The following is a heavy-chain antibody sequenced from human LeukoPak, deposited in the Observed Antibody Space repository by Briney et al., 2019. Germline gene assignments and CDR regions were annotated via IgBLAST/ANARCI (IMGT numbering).Heavy chain of an antibody. Sequence: GGSLRLSCAASGFTLSSYDMHWVRHATGKGLEWVSAIGTAGDTYYPGSVKGRFTISRDNSKNTLYLQMNSLRAEDTAVYYCAKDFNIVATTYYFDYWGQGTLVTVSS. J-gene: IGHJ4*02. CDR3: AKDFNIVATTYYFDY. CDR2: IGTAGDT. D-gene: IGHD5-12*01. V-gene: IGHV3-13*01. CDR1: GFTLSSYD.